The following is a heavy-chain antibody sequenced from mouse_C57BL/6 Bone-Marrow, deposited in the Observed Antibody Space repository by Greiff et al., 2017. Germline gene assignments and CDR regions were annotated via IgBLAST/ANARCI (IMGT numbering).Heavy chain of an antibody. V-gene: IGHV2-5*01. CDR2: IWRGGST. J-gene: IGHJ1*03. CDR3: AKMGSYGSSYPYWYFDV. Sequence: VQLQQPGPGLVQPSPSLSITCTVSGFSLTSYGVHWVRQSPGKGLEWLGVIWRGGSTDYNAAFMSRLSITKDNSKSQVFFKMNRLQADDTAIYYCAKMGSYGSSYPYWYFDVWGTGTTVTVSS. CDR1: GFSLTSYG. D-gene: IGHD1-1*01.